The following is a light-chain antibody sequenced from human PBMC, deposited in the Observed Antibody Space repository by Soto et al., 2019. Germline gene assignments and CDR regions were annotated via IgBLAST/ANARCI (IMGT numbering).Light chain of an antibody. J-gene: IGKJ1*01. CDR1: QSVSSSY. CDR2: GAS. CDR3: QQYGSSPPT. Sequence: SVLVRFPGALSLSPGERATLSCRPSQSVSSSYLAWYQQKPGQAPRLLIYGASSRATGIPDRFSGSGSGTDFTLTISRLEPEDFAVYYCQQYGSSPPTFGQGTKVDIK. V-gene: IGKV3-20*01.